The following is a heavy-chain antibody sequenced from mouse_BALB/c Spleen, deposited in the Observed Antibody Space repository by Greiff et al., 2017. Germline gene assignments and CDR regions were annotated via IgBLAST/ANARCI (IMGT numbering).Heavy chain of an antibody. CDR2: IHYSGST. CDR1: GYSITSGYS. Sequence: VQLQQSGPDLVKPSQSLSLTCTVTGYSITSGYSWHWIRQFPGNKLEWMGYIHYSGSTNYNPSLKSRISITRDTSKNQFFLQLNSVTTEDTATYYCARKSLYYDYDTWFAYWGQGTLVTVSA. CDR3: ARKSLYYDYDTWFAY. V-gene: IGHV3-1*02. D-gene: IGHD2-4*01. J-gene: IGHJ3*01.